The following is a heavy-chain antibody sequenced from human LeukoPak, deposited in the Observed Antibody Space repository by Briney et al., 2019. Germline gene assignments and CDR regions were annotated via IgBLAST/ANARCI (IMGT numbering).Heavy chain of an antibody. J-gene: IGHJ4*02. CDR3: ARHYYDSSDYYSYYFNH. V-gene: IGHV4-39*01. CDR1: VGSISSSSYY. D-gene: IGHD3-22*01. Sequence: PSETLSLTCTVSVGSISSSSYYWGWIRQPPGKGLEWIGSISYSGSTYYNPSLKSRVTISVDTSKNQFSLRLSSVTAADTAVYHCARHYYDSSDYYSYYFNHRGQGTLVTVSS. CDR2: ISYSGST.